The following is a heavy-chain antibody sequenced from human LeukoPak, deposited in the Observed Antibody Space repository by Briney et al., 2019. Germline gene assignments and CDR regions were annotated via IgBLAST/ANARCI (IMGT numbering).Heavy chain of an antibody. Sequence: ASVKVSCKASGYTFTSYDINWVRQATGQGLEWMGWMNPNSGNTGYAQKFQGRATMTRNTSISTAYMELSSLRSEDTAVYYCARVDPPRWLRMLYYYGMDVWGQGTTVTVSS. CDR2: MNPNSGNT. CDR1: GYTFTSYD. CDR3: ARVDPPRWLRMLYYYGMDV. J-gene: IGHJ6*02. D-gene: IGHD5-12*01. V-gene: IGHV1-8*01.